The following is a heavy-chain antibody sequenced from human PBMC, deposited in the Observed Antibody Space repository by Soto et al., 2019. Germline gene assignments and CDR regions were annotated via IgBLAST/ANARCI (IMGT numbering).Heavy chain of an antibody. V-gene: IGHV3-30*03. D-gene: IGHD7-27*01. CDR3: PAGVASGY. J-gene: IGHJ4*02. CDR2: ISRDGGTK. CDR1: GFTVSTYG. Sequence: QVQLVESGGGVVQPGRSLRLSCAVSGFTVSTYGMHWVRQAPGKGLEWVAVISRDGGTKYYADSAKGRFPISKDNSRNPLLLEINSRRGDDMAVYYCPAGVASGYWGQGTLVTVSS.